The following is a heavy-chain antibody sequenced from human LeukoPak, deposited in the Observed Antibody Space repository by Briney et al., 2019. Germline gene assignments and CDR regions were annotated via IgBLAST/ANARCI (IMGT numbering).Heavy chain of an antibody. CDR2: IKQDGSEK. D-gene: IGHD3-10*01. Sequence: PGGSLRLSCAASGFTFSSDWMSWVRQAPGKGLEWVSNIKQDGSEKYYVDSVKGRSTISRDNAKKSLYLQMNSLRADDTAVYYCARAAPGVLWFGELPRQFDYWGQGTLVTVSS. CDR3: ARAAPGVLWFGELPRQFDY. CDR1: GFTFSSDW. V-gene: IGHV3-7*01. J-gene: IGHJ4*02.